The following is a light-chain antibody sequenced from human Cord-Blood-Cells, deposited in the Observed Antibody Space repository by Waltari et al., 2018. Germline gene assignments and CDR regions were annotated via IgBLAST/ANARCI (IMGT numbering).Light chain of an antibody. CDR2: EGS. V-gene: IGLV2-23*01. CDR1: SSDVGSYNL. J-gene: IGLJ3*02. CDR3: CSYAGSRV. Sequence: QSALTQPASVSGSPGQSNTIPCPGTSSDVGSYNLVSWYQQHPGKAPKLMIYEGSKRPSGVSNRFSGSKSGNTASLTISGLQAEDEADYYCCSYAGSRVFGGGTKLTVL.